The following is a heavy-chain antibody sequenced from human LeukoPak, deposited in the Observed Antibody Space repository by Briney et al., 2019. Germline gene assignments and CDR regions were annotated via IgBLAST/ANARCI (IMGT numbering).Heavy chain of an antibody. Sequence: GGSLRLSCAASGFTVSTNYMTWVRQAPGKGLEWVSVIYSGGTTYYADSVKGRFSISRDNSKNTLYLQMNSLRAEDTAVYCARYDYGRSGFDYWGRGTLVTVSS. CDR3: ARYDYGRSGFDY. CDR1: GFTVSTNY. J-gene: IGHJ4*02. D-gene: IGHD5-12*01. V-gene: IGHV3-66*01. CDR2: IYSGGTT.